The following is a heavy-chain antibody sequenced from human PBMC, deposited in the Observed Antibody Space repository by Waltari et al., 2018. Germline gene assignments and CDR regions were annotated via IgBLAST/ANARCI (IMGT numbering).Heavy chain of an antibody. Sequence: QVQLVESGGGVVQPGRSLRLSCAASGFTFSSYGMHWVRQAPGKGLEWVAVIWYDGSNKYDADSVKGRFTISRDNSKKTLYLQMNSLRAEDTAMYYCAKDLGGSSWSPDFYDYWGQGTLVTVSS. V-gene: IGHV3-30*18. J-gene: IGHJ4*02. CDR3: AKDLGGSSWSPDFYDY. CDR2: IWYDGSNK. D-gene: IGHD6-13*01. CDR1: GFTFSSYG.